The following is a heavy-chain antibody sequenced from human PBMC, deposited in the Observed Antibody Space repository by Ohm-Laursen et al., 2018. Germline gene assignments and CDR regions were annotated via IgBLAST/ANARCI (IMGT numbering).Heavy chain of an antibody. Sequence: SETLSLTCTVSGGSLRNYYWSWSRQPPGKGLEWIGYIYYNGNPRYNPSLESRVTISVDPSKNQFSLKLNSVTAADTALYYCVLYSSFSVSWGQGTLVTVSS. CDR3: VLYSSFSVS. D-gene: IGHD6-6*01. V-gene: IGHV4-59*08. CDR1: GGSLRNYY. CDR2: IYYNGNP. J-gene: IGHJ5*02.